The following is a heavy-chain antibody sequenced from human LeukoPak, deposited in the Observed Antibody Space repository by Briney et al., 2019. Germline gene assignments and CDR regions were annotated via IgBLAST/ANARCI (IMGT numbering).Heavy chain of an antibody. CDR3: AKAAPYFDY. CDR1: GFTFSSYA. V-gene: IGHV3-30*04. J-gene: IGHJ4*02. Sequence: GRSLRLSCAASGFTFSSYAMHWVRQAPGKGLEWVAVISYDGSNKYYADSVKGRFTISRDNSKNTLYLQMNSLRAEDTAVYYCAKAAPYFDYWGQGTLVTVSS. CDR2: ISYDGSNK.